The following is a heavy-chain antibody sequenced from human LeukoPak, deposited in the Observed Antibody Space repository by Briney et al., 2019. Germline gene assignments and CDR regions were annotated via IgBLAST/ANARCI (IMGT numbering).Heavy chain of an antibody. Sequence: PSETLSLTCAVSGYSISSGYYWGWIRQPPGKGLEWIGSIYHSGSTYYNPSLKSRVTISVDTPKNQFSLKLSSVTAADTAVYYCARLIAVAGTGDYFNWFDPWGQGTLVTVSS. D-gene: IGHD6-19*01. V-gene: IGHV4-38-2*01. J-gene: IGHJ5*02. CDR1: GYSISSGYY. CDR2: IYHSGST. CDR3: ARLIAVAGTGDYFNWFDP.